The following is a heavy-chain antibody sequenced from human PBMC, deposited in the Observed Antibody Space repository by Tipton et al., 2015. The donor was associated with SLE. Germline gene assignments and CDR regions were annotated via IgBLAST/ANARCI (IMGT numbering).Heavy chain of an antibody. CDR2: ISSSSRTT. J-gene: IGHJ6*02. D-gene: IGHD1-14*01. V-gene: IGHV3-48*01. CDR1: GFTFSSYS. Sequence: LSLTCAASGFTFSSYSMNWVRQAPGKGLEWVVYISSSSRTTYYADTVKCRFTISRDNANNSLYLQMNSLRAEDTAVYSCARDRRYYYYGMDVWGQGTTVTVS. CDR3: ARDRRYYYYGMDV.